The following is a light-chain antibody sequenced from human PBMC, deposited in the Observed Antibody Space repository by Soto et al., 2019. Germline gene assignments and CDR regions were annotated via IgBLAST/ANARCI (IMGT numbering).Light chain of an antibody. J-gene: IGKJ4*01. CDR1: QNIPSVY. Sequence: EIVLTQSPASLSLSPGERATLSCGASQNIPSVYLAWYQLKPGLAPRLLIYDTSIRATGIPDRFTGSGSGTDFTLTITRLEPEDFAVYYCQQYNTLITLGGGTKVEIK. CDR2: DTS. V-gene: IGKV3D-20*01. CDR3: QQYNTLIT.